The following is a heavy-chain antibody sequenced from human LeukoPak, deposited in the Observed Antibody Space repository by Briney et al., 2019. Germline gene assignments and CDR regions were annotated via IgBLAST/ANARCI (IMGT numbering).Heavy chain of an antibody. D-gene: IGHD5-18*01. V-gene: IGHV3-74*01. CDR2: INTDGSST. CDR3: AREPWGRRRYSYGYPRGY. Sequence: GGSLRLSCAASGFIFSSYWMHWVRHAPGKGLAWVSRINTDGSSTSYADSVKGRFTISRDNAKNTLYLQMNSLRAEDTAVYYCAREPWGRRRYSYGYPRGYWGQGTLVTVSS. CDR1: GFIFSSYW. J-gene: IGHJ4*02.